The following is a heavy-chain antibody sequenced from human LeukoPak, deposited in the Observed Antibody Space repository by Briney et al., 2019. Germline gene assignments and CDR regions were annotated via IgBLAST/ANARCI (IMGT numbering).Heavy chain of an antibody. CDR2: MNPNSGDA. Sequence: AASVKVSCKASGYTFTVFYIHWLRQAPGQGLEWMGWMNPNSGDANYAPKFQGRVTMTRDTSISTAYMELSSLRFDDTAVYYCARGHCGSATCQRNWFDPWGQGSLVTVSS. CDR3: ARGHCGSATCQRNWFDP. V-gene: IGHV1-2*02. J-gene: IGHJ5*02. D-gene: IGHD2-2*01. CDR1: GYTFTVFY.